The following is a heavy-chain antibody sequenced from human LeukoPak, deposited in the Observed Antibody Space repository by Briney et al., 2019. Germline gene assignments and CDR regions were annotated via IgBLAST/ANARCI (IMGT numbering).Heavy chain of an antibody. CDR2: ISVNNGNA. J-gene: IGHJ5*01. CDR1: GYTSVNYG. CDR3: AKDRGHIYYGWGIKIDS. D-gene: IGHD3-10*01. Sequence: GASVKVSCKASGYTSVNYGISWVRQAPGQGLEWMGWISVNNGNAKYAQKIQGRVTMTTDTSTSTAYMELRSLRSDDTAVYYCAKDRGHIYYGWGIKIDSWGQGTLVTVSS. V-gene: IGHV1-18*01.